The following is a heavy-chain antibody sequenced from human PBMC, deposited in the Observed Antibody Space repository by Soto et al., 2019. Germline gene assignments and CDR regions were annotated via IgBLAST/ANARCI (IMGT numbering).Heavy chain of an antibody. CDR1: GYTFTSYY. CDR2: INPSGGST. V-gene: IGHV1-46*03. CDR3: AREYYGDRYYYYYMDV. Sequence: QVQLVQSGAEVKKPGASVKVSCKASGYTFTSYYMHWVRQAPGQGLEWMGIINPSGGSTSYAQKFQGRVTMTRDTSTSTVYMELSSLRSEDTAVYYCAREYYGDRYYYYYMDVWGKGTTVTVSS. D-gene: IGHD4-17*01. J-gene: IGHJ6*03.